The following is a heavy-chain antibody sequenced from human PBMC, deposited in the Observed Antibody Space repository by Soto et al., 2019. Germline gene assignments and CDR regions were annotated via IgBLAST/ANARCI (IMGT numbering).Heavy chain of an antibody. J-gene: IGHJ3*02. CDR2: IKQDGSEK. Sequence: GGSLRLSCAASGFTFSSYWMSWVRQAPGKGLEWVANIKQDGSEKYYVDSVKGRFTISRDNAKNSLYLQMNSLRAEDTAVYYCARGILPWGYSYGFGNGAFDIWGQGTMVTVSS. V-gene: IGHV3-7*05. CDR3: ARGILPWGYSYGFGNGAFDI. D-gene: IGHD5-18*01. CDR1: GFTFSSYW.